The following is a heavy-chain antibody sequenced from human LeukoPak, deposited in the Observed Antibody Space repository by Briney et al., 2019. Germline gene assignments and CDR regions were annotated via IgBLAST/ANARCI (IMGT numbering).Heavy chain of an antibody. CDR3: ATTSGH. CDR1: GAPFSGYW. Sequence: PSETLSLTCAVYGAPFSGYWWYWIRQPPGKGPEWIGEINQSRITNYNPSLKSRVSISVDTSKNQFSLKLSFVTAADTAVYYCATTSGHWGQGTLVTVSS. J-gene: IGHJ4*02. CDR2: INQSRIT. V-gene: IGHV4-34*01.